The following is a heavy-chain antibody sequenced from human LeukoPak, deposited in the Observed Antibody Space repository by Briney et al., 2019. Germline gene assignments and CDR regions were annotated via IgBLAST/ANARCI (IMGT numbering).Heavy chain of an antibody. CDR2: IYSGGST. D-gene: IGHD3/OR15-3a*01. Sequence: GGSLRLSCASSEFSVGSNYMTWVCQAPGKGLEWVSLIYSGGSTYYADSVKGRFTISRDNSKNTLYLQMNSLRAEDTAVYYCNPGTGYVDYWGQGTLVTVSS. CDR1: EFSVGSNY. CDR3: NPGTGYVDY. J-gene: IGHJ4*02. V-gene: IGHV3-66*02.